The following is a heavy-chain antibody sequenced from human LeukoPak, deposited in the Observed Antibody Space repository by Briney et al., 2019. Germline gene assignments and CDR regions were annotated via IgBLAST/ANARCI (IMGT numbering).Heavy chain of an antibody. D-gene: IGHD3-22*01. CDR3: ARDRYYYDSSAYYSAFDI. Sequence: SETLSLTCTVSGGSISNYYWSWIRQPAGKGLEWIGRIYTSGSTNYNPSLKSRVTMSVDTSKNQFSLKLSSVTAADTAVYCCARDRYYYDSSAYYSAFDIWGQGTMVTVSS. J-gene: IGHJ3*02. CDR2: IYTSGST. V-gene: IGHV4-4*07. CDR1: GGSISNYY.